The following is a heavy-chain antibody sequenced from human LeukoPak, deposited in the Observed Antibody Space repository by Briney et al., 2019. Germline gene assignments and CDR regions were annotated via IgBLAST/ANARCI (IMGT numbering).Heavy chain of an antibody. CDR3: ARSVVLLWFGELGAFDI. CDR2: ISSSYI. Sequence: GGSLRLSCVASGFTFSSYSMNWVRQAPGKGLEWVSSISSSYIYYADSVKGRFTISRDNAKNSLYLQMNSLRAEDTAVYYCARSVVLLWFGELGAFDIWGQGTMVTVSS. CDR1: GFTFSSYS. V-gene: IGHV3-21*01. J-gene: IGHJ3*02. D-gene: IGHD3-10*01.